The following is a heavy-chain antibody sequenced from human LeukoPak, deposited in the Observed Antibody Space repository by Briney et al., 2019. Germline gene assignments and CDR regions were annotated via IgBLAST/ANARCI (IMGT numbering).Heavy chain of an antibody. V-gene: IGHV1-8*01. J-gene: IGHJ6*02. Sequence: ASVKVSCKASGYTFTSYDINWVRQATGQGLEWMGWMNPNSGNTGYAQKFQGRVTITADKSTSTAYMELSSLRSEDTAVYYCARVSGITMAHYGMDVWGQGTTVTVSS. CDR1: GYTFTSYD. D-gene: IGHD3-10*01. CDR2: MNPNSGNT. CDR3: ARVSGITMAHYGMDV.